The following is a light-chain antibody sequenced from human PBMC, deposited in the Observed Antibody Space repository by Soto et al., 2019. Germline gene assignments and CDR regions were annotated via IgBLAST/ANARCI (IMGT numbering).Light chain of an antibody. CDR1: QSISSW. Sequence: DIQMTQSPSTLSASVGDRVTITCRASQSISSWLAWYQQKPGKAPKLLIYDASSLESGVPSRFSGSGSGTEFTLTIRSPQPYDFATYYFQQYNSYSWTFGQGTKVGNQT. CDR3: QQYNSYSWT. V-gene: IGKV1-5*01. CDR2: DAS. J-gene: IGKJ1*01.